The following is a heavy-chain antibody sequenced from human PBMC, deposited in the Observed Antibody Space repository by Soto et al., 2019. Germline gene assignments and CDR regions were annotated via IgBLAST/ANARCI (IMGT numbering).Heavy chain of an antibody. J-gene: IGHJ4*02. CDR2: INQSGST. CDR3: ARTYSSSWSPFEY. CDR1: GGSFSGYY. V-gene: IGHV4-34*01. D-gene: IGHD6-13*01. Sequence: QVQLQQWGAGLLKPSETLSLTCAVYGGSFSGYYWSWIRQPPGKGLEWIGEINQSGSTNYNPSLKSRVTISVDTSKNQFSLKLSSVTAAYTAVHYCARTYSSSWSPFEYWGQGTLVTVSS.